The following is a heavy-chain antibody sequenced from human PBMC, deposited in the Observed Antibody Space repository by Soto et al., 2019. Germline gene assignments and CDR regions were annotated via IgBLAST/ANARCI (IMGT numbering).Heavy chain of an antibody. D-gene: IGHD6-13*01. V-gene: IGHV3-11*06. CDR3: ARPYSSSWPFDY. J-gene: IGHJ4*02. CDR1: GFTFSDYY. CDR2: ISSSSSYT. Sequence: GESLKISCAASGFTFSDYYMSWIRQAPGKGLEWVSYISSSSSYTNYADSVKGRFTISRDNAKNSLYLQMNSLRAEDTAVYYCARPYSSSWPFDYWGQGTLVTVSS.